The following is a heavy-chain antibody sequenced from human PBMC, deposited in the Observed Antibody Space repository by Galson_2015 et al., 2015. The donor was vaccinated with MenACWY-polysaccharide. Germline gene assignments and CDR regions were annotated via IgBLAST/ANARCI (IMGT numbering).Heavy chain of an antibody. D-gene: IGHD3-10*01. CDR3: TREWVVREPTNRNNFHGMDV. CDR2: IAGDESNT. J-gene: IGHJ6*02. V-gene: IGHV3-74*01. Sequence: SLRLSCAASGFTFGPYWMHWVRQSPAKGLVWVSHIAGDESNTNYADSVKGRFTISRDNAKNTLYLQMNSLRVEDTAVYYCTREWVVREPTNRNNFHGMDVWGQGTKVKVYS. CDR1: GFTFGPYW.